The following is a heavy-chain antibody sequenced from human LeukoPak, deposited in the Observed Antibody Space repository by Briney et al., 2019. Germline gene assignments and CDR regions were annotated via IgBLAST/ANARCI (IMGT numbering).Heavy chain of an antibody. Sequence: GGSLRLSCAASGFTVSSNYMSWVRQAPGKGLEWVSVIYSGGSRYYADSVKGRFTISRDNAKNSLYLQMNSLRAEDTAVYYCARVGDTAMPGLYYYYMDVWGKGTTVTVSS. D-gene: IGHD5-18*01. J-gene: IGHJ6*03. CDR3: ARVGDTAMPGLYYYYMDV. CDR2: IYSGGSR. CDR1: GFTVSSNY. V-gene: IGHV3-53*01.